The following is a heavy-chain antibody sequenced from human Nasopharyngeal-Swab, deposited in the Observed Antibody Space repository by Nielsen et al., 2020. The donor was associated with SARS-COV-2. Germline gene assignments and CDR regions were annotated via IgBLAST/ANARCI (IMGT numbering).Heavy chain of an antibody. CDR2: ISSSSSYI. CDR1: GFTFSSYS. CDR3: ARARGEQWLVRSRYMDV. J-gene: IGHJ6*03. D-gene: IGHD6-19*01. Sequence: GESLKISCAASGFTFSSYSMNWVRQAPGKGLERVSSISSSSSYIYYADSVKGRFTISRDNPKNSLYLQMNSLRAEDTAVYYCARARGEQWLVRSRYMDVWGKGTTVTVSS. V-gene: IGHV3-21*01.